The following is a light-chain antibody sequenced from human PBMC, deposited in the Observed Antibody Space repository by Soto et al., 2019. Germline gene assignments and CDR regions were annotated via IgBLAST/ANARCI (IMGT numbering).Light chain of an antibody. CDR3: QHYNSYSEA. CDR1: QTISSW. Sequence: DIQMTQSPSTLSGSVGDRVTITCRASQTISSWLAWYQQKPGKAPNLLIYKASTLKSGVPSRFSGSGSGTEFTLTISSLQPDDFETYYCQHYNSYSEAFGQGTTVDIK. J-gene: IGKJ1*01. V-gene: IGKV1-5*03. CDR2: KAS.